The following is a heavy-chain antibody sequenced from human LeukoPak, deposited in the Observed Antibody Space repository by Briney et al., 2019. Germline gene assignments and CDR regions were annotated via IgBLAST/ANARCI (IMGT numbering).Heavy chain of an antibody. J-gene: IGHJ4*02. CDR2: ISSSSSYI. Sequence: GGSLRLSCAASGCTLSSYSMNWVRQAPGKGLEWVSSISSSSSYIYYADSVKGRFTISRHNAKNSLYLQMNSLRAEDTAVYYCARVSYYYDSSGYRDYWGQGTLVTVSS. D-gene: IGHD3-22*01. CDR1: GCTLSSYS. CDR3: ARVSYYYDSSGYRDY. V-gene: IGHV3-21*01.